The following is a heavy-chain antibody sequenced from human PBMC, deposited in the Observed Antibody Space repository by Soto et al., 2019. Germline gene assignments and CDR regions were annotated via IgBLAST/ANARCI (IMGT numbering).Heavy chain of an antibody. J-gene: IGHJ6*02. CDR2: INAGNGNT. CDR3: GRTCSGGSCYPDYYYGMDV. V-gene: IGHV1-3*01. Sequence: ASVKVSCKASGYTFTSYAMHWVRQAPGQRLEWMGWINAGNGNTKYSQKFQGRVTITRDTSASTAYMELSSLRSEDTAVYYCGRTCSGGSCYPDYYYGMDVWGQGTTVTVSS. CDR1: GYTFTSYA. D-gene: IGHD2-15*01.